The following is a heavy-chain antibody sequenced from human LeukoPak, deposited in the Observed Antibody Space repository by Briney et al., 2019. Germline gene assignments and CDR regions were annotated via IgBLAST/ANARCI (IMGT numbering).Heavy chain of an antibody. CDR1: GSTFSSYS. D-gene: IGHD2-2*01. J-gene: IGHJ4*02. CDR2: ISSSSYI. Sequence: GGSLRLSCTASGSTFSSYSMNWVRQAPGKGLEWVSSISSSSYIYYADSVKGRFTISRDNAKNSLYLQMNSLRAEDTAVYYCARDGLRYCSSTSCRRFDYWGQGTLVTVSS. V-gene: IGHV3-21*01. CDR3: ARDGLRYCSSTSCRRFDY.